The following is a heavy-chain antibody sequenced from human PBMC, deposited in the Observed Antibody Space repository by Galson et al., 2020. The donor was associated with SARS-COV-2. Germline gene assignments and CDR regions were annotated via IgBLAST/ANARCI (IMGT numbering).Heavy chain of an antibody. CDR1: SDSISSGGYY. V-gene: IGHV4-31*03. CDR3: ARDGGYGSGTYYLPY. J-gene: IGHJ4*02. D-gene: IGHD3-10*01. Sequence: SETLSLTCTVSSDSISSGGYYWSWLRQHPEKGLEWVGYIFYSGSTNYNPSLKSRVTVSVDTSKNQFSLKLSSVTAADTAVYYCARDGGYGSGTYYLPYWGQGTLVTVSS. CDR2: IFYSGST.